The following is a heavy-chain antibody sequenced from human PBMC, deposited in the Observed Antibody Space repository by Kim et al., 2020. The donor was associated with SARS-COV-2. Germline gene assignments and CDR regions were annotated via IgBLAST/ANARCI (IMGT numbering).Heavy chain of an antibody. D-gene: IGHD2-15*01. CDR2: IKSKTDGGTT. J-gene: IGHJ4*02. CDR1: GFTFSNAW. Sequence: GGSLRLSCAASGFTFSNAWMSWVRQAPGKGLEWVGRIKSKTDGGTTDYAAPVKGRFTISRDDSKNTLYLQMNSLKTEDTAVYYCTTVPLGYCSGGSCRADYWGQGTLVTVSS. V-gene: IGHV3-15*01. CDR3: TTVPLGYCSGGSCRADY.